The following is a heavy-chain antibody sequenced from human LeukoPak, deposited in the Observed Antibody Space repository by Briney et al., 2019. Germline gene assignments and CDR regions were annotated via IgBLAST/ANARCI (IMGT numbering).Heavy chain of an antibody. Sequence: ASVKVSCKASGGTFSSYAISWARQAPGQGLEWMGGIIPIFGTANYAQKFQGRVTITADESTSTAYMELSSLRSEDTAVYYCARVQQWPTWFDPWGQGTLVTVSS. D-gene: IGHD6-19*01. V-gene: IGHV1-69*13. CDR3: ARVQQWPTWFDP. CDR2: IIPIFGTA. CDR1: GGTFSSYA. J-gene: IGHJ5*02.